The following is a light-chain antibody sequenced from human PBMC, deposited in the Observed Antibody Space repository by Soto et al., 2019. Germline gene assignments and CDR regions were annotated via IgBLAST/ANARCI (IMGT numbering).Light chain of an antibody. J-gene: IGKJ3*01. V-gene: IGKV3-20*01. Sequence: EIVLTQSPGTLSLSPGERATLSCRASQSVSSKYLAWYPQKPGQAPRVLIYGTSIRASGVPERFSGGGSGTDFTLTITRLEPEDFAVYYCQQYGSSLFTVGPGTKVDSK. CDR1: QSVSSKY. CDR2: GTS. CDR3: QQYGSSLFT.